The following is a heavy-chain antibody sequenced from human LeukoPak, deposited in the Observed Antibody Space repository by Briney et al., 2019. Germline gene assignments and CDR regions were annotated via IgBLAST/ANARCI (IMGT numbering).Heavy chain of an antibody. V-gene: IGHV3-33*06. Sequence: GRSLRLSCAASGFTFSGYGMHWVRQAPGKGLEWVAVIWYDGSNKYYADSVKGRFTISRDNSKNTLYLQMNSLRAEDTAVYYCAKGYCSGGSCYSNWFDPWGQGTLVTVSS. D-gene: IGHD2-15*01. CDR2: IWYDGSNK. J-gene: IGHJ5*02. CDR3: AKGYCSGGSCYSNWFDP. CDR1: GFTFSGYG.